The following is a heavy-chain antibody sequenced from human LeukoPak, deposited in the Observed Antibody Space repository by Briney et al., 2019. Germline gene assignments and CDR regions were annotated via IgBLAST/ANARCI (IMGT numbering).Heavy chain of an antibody. J-gene: IGHJ6*03. CDR1: GYSISSGYY. CDR2: IYHSGST. Sequence: SETLSLTCTVSGYSISSGYYWGWIRQPPGKGLEWIGSIYHSGSTYYNPSLKSRVTISVDTSKNQFSLKLSSVTAADTAVYYCASTRANTRLYYMDVWGKGTTVTVSS. D-gene: IGHD6-25*01. V-gene: IGHV4-38-2*02. CDR3: ASTRANTRLYYMDV.